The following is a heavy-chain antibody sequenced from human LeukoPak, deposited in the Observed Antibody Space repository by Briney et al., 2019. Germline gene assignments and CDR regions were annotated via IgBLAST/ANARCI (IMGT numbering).Heavy chain of an antibody. J-gene: IGHJ4*02. CDR3: VRLLPASRHYFDY. CDR1: GLIVSFGY. D-gene: IGHD6-6*01. CDR2: IYGGGAT. Sequence: RGSLRLSCAASGLIVSFGYLAWVRHAPGKGVEWISVIYGGGATYYADSVRGRFTISRDNSKNELFLQMNSLGVEDTAVYHCVRLLPASRHYFDYWGQGTLVTVSS. V-gene: IGHV3-53*01.